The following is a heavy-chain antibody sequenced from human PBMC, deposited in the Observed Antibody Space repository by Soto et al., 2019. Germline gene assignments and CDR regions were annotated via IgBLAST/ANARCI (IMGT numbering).Heavy chain of an antibody. Sequence: QVQLVQSGAEVKKPGSSVKVSCKASGGTFSSYTISWVRQAPGQGLEWMGRIIPILGIANYAQKFQGRVTITADKSTSTAYMELSSLRPEDTAVYYCARDQYGGDPMIWGQGTLVTVSS. J-gene: IGHJ4*02. CDR2: IIPILGIA. D-gene: IGHD2-21*02. V-gene: IGHV1-69*08. CDR1: GGTFSSYT. CDR3: ARDQYGGDPMI.